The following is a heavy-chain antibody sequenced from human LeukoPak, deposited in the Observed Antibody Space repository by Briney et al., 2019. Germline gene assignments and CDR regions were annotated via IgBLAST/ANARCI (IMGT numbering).Heavy chain of an antibody. CDR1: GFAFISYN. CDR2: ISSGSDTI. V-gene: IGHV3-48*01. D-gene: IGHD2-2*01. CDR3: ARPYCASTSCPTFEY. J-gene: IGHJ4*02. Sequence: GGSLRLSCAASGFAFISYNMNWVRQAPGKGLEWVSYISSGSDTIFYAASVKGRFTISRDNAKNSLYLQMNSLGGEDTAVYYCARPYCASTSCPTFEYWGQGTLVTVS.